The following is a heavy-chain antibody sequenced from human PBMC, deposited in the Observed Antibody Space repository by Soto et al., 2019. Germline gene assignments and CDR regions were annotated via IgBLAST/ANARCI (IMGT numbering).Heavy chain of an antibody. Sequence: PSDTLSLTCTVSGGSISSSSYYWGWIRQPPGKGLEWIGSIYYSGSTYYNPSLKSRVTISVDTSKNQFSLKLSSVTAADTAVYYCARDTWEIFDYWGQGTLVTVSS. CDR2: IYYSGST. CDR3: ARDTWEIFDY. J-gene: IGHJ4*02. D-gene: IGHD1-26*01. V-gene: IGHV4-39*07. CDR1: GGSISSSSYY.